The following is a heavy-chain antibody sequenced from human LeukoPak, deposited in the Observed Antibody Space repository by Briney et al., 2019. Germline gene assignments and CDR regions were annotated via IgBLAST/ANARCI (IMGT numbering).Heavy chain of an antibody. CDR2: IYSGGST. D-gene: IGHD6-6*01. CDR3: ARDRVDY. J-gene: IGHJ4*02. V-gene: IGHV3-66*02. Sequence: GGSLRLSCAASGFTFSSNYMTWVRQAPGRGLEWVSVIYSGGSTYYADSVKGRCTIYRDNYKNTLYLKMNSLRTEDTAVYYRARDRVDYWGQGTLVTVSS. CDR1: GFTFSSNY.